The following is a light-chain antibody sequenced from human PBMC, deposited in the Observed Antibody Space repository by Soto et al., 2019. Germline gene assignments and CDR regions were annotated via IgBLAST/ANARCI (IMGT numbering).Light chain of an antibody. CDR3: QQFSSYPLT. Sequence: DTQLTQSPSFLSASIGDRVTITCRASQGISSFLAWYQQKPGKAPNLLIFAASTLQSGVPSRFTGSGSGTDFTLTISSLQPEDFATYYCQQFSSYPLTFGGGTKVEIK. CDR1: QGISSF. V-gene: IGKV1-9*01. J-gene: IGKJ4*01. CDR2: AAS.